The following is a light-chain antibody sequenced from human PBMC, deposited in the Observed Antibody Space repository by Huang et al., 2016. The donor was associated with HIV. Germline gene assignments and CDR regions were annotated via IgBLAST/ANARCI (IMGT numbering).Light chain of an antibody. J-gene: IGKJ1*01. CDR2: GAT. Sequence: EIVMTQSPATLSLSPGERATVSCRPSQSINSNLAWFQHKPGQAPRLLIYGATNRATGVPARFSGSGSGTEFTLTISRLQSDDFVVYYCQQYEDWPRTFDQGTKVEIK. CDR1: QSINSN. CDR3: QQYEDWPRT. V-gene: IGKV3-15*01.